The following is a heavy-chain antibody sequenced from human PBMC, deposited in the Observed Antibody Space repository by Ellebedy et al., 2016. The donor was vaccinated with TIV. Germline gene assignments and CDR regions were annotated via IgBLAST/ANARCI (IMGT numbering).Heavy chain of an antibody. Sequence: AASVKVSCKTFGYTFISYGISWVRQAPGQGLEWMGWISAHRGDTNYAQNLQGRVTMTTDATTSTAYMELRSLRSDDTAVYFCVRGGYRSGIGDYWGQGTLVTVSS. V-gene: IGHV1-18*01. CDR3: VRGGYRSGIGDY. D-gene: IGHD3-10*01. CDR1: GYTFISYG. J-gene: IGHJ4*02. CDR2: ISAHRGDT.